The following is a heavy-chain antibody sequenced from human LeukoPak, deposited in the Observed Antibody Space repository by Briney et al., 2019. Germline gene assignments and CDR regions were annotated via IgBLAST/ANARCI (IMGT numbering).Heavy chain of an antibody. CDR1: GGPISNYY. V-gene: IGHV4-59*01. Sequence: SETLSLTCTVSGGPISNYYWSWIRQPPGKGLEWIGYIYYSGSTNYNPSLKSRVTISVDTSKNQFSLKLSSVTAADTAVYYCAKSYDSSGYYNYWGQGTLVTVSS. D-gene: IGHD3-22*01. CDR3: AKSYDSSGYYNY. J-gene: IGHJ4*02. CDR2: IYYSGST.